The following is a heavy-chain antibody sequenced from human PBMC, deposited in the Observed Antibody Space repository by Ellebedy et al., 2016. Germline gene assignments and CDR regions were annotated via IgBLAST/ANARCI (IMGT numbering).Heavy chain of an antibody. Sequence: GESLKISCTASGFILNTYFMSWVRQAPGKGLEWVSTLSAGGDKTYLADSVKGRFTVSRDNAKNSLYLQMNSLRVEDTAVYYCAREWELPGYDAFDLWGQGTLVTVSS. CDR2: LSAGGDKT. J-gene: IGHJ3*01. V-gene: IGHV3-21*06. CDR1: GFILNTYF. CDR3: AREWELPGYDAFDL. D-gene: IGHD1-26*01.